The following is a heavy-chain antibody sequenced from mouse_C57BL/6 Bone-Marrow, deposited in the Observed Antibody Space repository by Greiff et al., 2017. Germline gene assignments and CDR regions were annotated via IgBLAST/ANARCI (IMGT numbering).Heavy chain of an antibody. CDR1: GFNIKDDY. J-gene: IGHJ2*01. D-gene: IGHD1-1*01. Sequence: LVESGAELVRPGASVKLSCTASGFNIKDDYMHWVKQRPEQGLEWIGWIDPENGDTEYASKFQGKATITADTSSNTAYLQLSSLTSEDTAVYYCTIYYYGSYWGQGTTLTVSS. CDR3: TIYYYGSY. V-gene: IGHV14-4*01. CDR2: IDPENGDT.